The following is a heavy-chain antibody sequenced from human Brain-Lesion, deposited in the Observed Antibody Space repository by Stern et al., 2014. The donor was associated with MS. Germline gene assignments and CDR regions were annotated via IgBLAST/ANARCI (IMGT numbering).Heavy chain of an antibody. CDR2: SDHSGST. Sequence: QVQLVQSGPGLVKPSGTLSLTCAVSGGSISSSNWWSWVRQSPGKGLEWIGESDHSGSTIYNPSLKSRVTVSVDTSKNRLSLNLRSVTAADTAVYFCARFPASRPHVFDSWGQGTLVTVSS. D-gene: IGHD6-13*01. V-gene: IGHV4-4*02. CDR3: ARFPASRPHVFDS. CDR1: GGSISSSNW. J-gene: IGHJ4*02.